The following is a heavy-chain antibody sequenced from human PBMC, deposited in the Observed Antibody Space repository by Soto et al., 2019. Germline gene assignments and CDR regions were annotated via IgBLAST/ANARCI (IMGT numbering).Heavy chain of an antibody. Sequence: GGSLRLSCAASGFTFSSYAMSWVRQAPGKGLEWVSAISDSGGHTYYADSVKGRFTISRDNPKNTLYLQMNSLRAEDTAVYYCAKDSQSVSVSAARVYGMDVWGQGTTVTVSS. CDR2: ISDSGGHT. CDR3: AKDSQSVSVSAARVYGMDV. CDR1: GFTFSSYA. V-gene: IGHV3-23*01. D-gene: IGHD2-2*01. J-gene: IGHJ6*02.